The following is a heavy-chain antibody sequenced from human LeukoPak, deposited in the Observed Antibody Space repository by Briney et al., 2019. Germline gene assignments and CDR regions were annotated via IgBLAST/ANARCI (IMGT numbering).Heavy chain of an antibody. CDR3: ARRRRLRPYWYFDL. J-gene: IGHJ2*01. V-gene: IGHV4-4*02. D-gene: IGHD4-17*01. Sequence: SETLSLTCAVSGGSISSSNWWSWVRQPPGKGLEWIGEIYHSGSTNYNPSLKSRVTISVDKSKNQFSLKLSSVTAADTAVYYCARRRRLRPYWYFDLWGRGTLVTVSS. CDR2: IYHSGST. CDR1: GGSISSSNW.